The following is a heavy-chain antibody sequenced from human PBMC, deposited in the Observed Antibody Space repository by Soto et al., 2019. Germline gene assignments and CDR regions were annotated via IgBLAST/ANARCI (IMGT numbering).Heavy chain of an antibody. Sequence: QVQLVQSGAEVKKPGSSVKVSCKASGGTFSRYAINWVRQAPGHGLEWMGGIVPLFGTANYAQKFQGRVTITADESTSTAHMELRSLRSEDTAVYYCARDYGHDCSGDNCYFYFWGQGTLVTVSS. V-gene: IGHV1-69*01. CDR3: ARDYGHDCSGDNCYFYF. D-gene: IGHD2-15*01. CDR2: IVPLFGTA. CDR1: GGTFSRYA. J-gene: IGHJ4*02.